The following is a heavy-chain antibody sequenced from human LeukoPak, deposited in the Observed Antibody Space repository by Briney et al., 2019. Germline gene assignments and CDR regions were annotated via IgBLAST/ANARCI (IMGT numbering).Heavy chain of an antibody. V-gene: IGHV3-74*01. CDR2: INSDGSST. CDR1: GFTFSSYW. CDR3: ARVDLAAWFDY. J-gene: IGHJ4*02. D-gene: IGHD6-25*01. Sequence: GGSLRLSCAASGFTFSSYWMHWVRQAPGKGLVWVSRINSDGSSTSYADSVKGRFTISRDNAKNSLYLQMNSLRAEDTAVYYCARVDLAAWFDYWGQGTLVTVSS.